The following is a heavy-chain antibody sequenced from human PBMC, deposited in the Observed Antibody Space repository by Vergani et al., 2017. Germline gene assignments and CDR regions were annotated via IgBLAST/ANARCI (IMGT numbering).Heavy chain of an antibody. CDR1: GFTFNHYA. Sequence: EVQLVESGGDLVQPGGSLRLSCAASGFTFNHYAMNWVRQAPGKGLEWVSGISGSGGSKYYAGSVKGRFTISRDSSKNTLYLQMNSLSAGDTAVYYCAKANPRNSGYDYLYYYHAMDVWGQGTTVTVSS. J-gene: IGHJ6*02. CDR2: ISGSGGSK. CDR3: AKANPRNSGYDYLYYYHAMDV. D-gene: IGHD5-12*01. V-gene: IGHV3-23*04.